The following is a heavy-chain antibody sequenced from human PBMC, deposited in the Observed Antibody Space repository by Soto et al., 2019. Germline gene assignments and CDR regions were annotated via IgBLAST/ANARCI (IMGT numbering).Heavy chain of an antibody. CDR3: VRAAEGAAQPTHGFDY. D-gene: IGHD3-16*01. CDR2: IYYSGST. J-gene: IGHJ4*02. V-gene: IGHV4-31*03. CDR1: GGSISSGGYY. Sequence: SETLSLTCTVSGGSISSGGYYWSWIRQHPGKGLEWIGYIYYSGSTYYNPSLKSRVTISVDTSKNQFSLKLSSVTAADTAVYYCVRAAEGAAQPTHGFDYWGQGTLVTVSS.